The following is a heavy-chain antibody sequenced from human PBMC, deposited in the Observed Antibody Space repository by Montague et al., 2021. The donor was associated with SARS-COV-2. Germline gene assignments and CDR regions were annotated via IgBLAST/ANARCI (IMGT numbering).Heavy chain of an antibody. V-gene: IGHV4-59*01. CDR2: IFYSGTT. CDR1: GESMNHYY. Sequence: SETLSLTCSVSGESMNHYYWSWIRQPPGQEPETIGYIFYSGTTGYNPSLRSRVSISVDMSNYQFSLKLTSLTAADTAVYYCARGQREFAFWGQGKLVTVSS. J-gene: IGHJ4*02. CDR3: ARGQREFAF.